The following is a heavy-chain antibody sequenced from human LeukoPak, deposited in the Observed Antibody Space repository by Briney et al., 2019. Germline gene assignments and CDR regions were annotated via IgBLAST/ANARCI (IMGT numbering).Heavy chain of an antibody. CDR1: GFSFSSYG. D-gene: IGHD4/OR15-4a*01. V-gene: IGHV3-30*18. CDR2: ISYDGSNK. Sequence: PGGSLRLSCAASGFSFSSYGMHWVRQAPGKGLEWVAAISYDGSNKYYADSVKGRFTISRDNSKNTLYLQMNSLRAEDTAVYYCAKDMGLYYYYGMDVWGQGTTVTVSS. CDR3: AKDMGLYYYYGMDV. J-gene: IGHJ6*02.